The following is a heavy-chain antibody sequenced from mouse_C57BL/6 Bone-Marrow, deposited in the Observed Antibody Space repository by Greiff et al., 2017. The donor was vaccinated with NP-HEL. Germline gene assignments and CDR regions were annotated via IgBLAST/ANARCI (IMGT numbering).Heavy chain of an antibody. CDR1: GYTFTSYT. Sequence: QVQLKESGAELARPGASVKMSCKASGYTFTSYTMHWVKQRPGQGLEWIGYINPSSGYTKYNQTVKDKATLTADKSSSTAYMQLSSLTCEGSAVYHCARFNGNDGDYWGQGTTLTVSS. D-gene: IGHD2-3*01. CDR3: ARFNGNDGDY. CDR2: INPSSGYT. V-gene: IGHV1-4*01. J-gene: IGHJ2*01.